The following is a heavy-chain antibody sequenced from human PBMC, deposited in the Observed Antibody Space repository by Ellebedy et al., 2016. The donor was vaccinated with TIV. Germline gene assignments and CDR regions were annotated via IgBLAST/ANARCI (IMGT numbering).Heavy chain of an antibody. Sequence: AGSLRLSXAASGFTLSSYWVHWVRQAPGKGLVWVSRINEDGSVTNYADSVKGRFTISRDSAKNTMYLQMNSLRADDTGLYYCARDLSGGGDLWGQGTLVTVSS. D-gene: IGHD6-19*01. CDR2: INEDGSVT. V-gene: IGHV3-74*01. CDR3: ARDLSGGGDL. J-gene: IGHJ5*02. CDR1: GFTLSSYW.